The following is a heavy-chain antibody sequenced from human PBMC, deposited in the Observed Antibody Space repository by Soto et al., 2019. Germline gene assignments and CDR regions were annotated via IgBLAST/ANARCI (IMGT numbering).Heavy chain of an antibody. Sequence: ASVKVSCKASGYTFTSYYMHWVRQAPGQGLEWMGIINPSGGSTSYAQKFQGRVAMTRDTSTSTVYMELSSLRSEETAVYYCARRIAAATYGMDVWGQGTTVTVS. CDR2: INPSGGST. CDR3: ARRIAAATYGMDV. CDR1: GYTFTSYY. J-gene: IGHJ6*02. D-gene: IGHD6-13*01. V-gene: IGHV1-46*01.